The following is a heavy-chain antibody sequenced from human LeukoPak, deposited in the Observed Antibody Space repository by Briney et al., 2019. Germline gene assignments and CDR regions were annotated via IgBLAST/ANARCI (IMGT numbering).Heavy chain of an antibody. CDR1: GGTFSSYA. J-gene: IGHJ3*02. D-gene: IGHD6-19*01. Sequence: SVKVSCKASGGTFSSYAISWVRQAPGQGLEWMGRIIPILGIANYAQKFRGRVTITADKSTSTAYMELSSLRSEDTAVYYCARDSSGWYGDAFDIWGQGTMVTVSS. CDR3: ARDSSGWYGDAFDI. CDR2: IIPILGIA. V-gene: IGHV1-69*04.